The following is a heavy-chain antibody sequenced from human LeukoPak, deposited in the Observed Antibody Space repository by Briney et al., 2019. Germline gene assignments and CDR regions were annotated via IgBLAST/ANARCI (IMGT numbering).Heavy chain of an antibody. D-gene: IGHD2-2*01. J-gene: IGHJ4*02. V-gene: IGHV1-69*04. Sequence: GTSVKVSCKASGGTFGSYTISWVRQAPGQGLEWMGRIIPILGIANYAQKFQGRVTITADKSTSTAYMELSSLRSEDTAVYYCARDSVLVPAATFDYWGQGTLVTVSS. CDR3: ARDSVLVPAATFDY. CDR1: GGTFGSYT. CDR2: IIPILGIA.